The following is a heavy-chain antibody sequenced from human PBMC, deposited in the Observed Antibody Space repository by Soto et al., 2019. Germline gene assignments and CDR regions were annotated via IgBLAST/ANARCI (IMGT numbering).Heavy chain of an antibody. CDR2: IIPIFGTA. CDR1: GATFSSYA. Sequence: ASVKVSCKASGATFSSYAIRWVRQAPGQWLEWMGGIIPIFGTANYAQKFQGRVTITADESTSTAYMELSSLRFEDTAVYYCARDSGGYSYGYFSLRFDYWGQGTLVTVSS. V-gene: IGHV1-69*13. J-gene: IGHJ4*02. CDR3: ARDSGGYSYGYFSLRFDY. D-gene: IGHD5-18*01.